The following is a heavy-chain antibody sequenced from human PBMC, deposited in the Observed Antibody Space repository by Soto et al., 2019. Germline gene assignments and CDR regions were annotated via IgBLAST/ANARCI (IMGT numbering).Heavy chain of an antibody. CDR1: GGTFSSYT. D-gene: IGHD3-9*01. Sequence: QVQLVQSGAEVKKPGSSVKVSCKASGGTFSSYTISWVRQAPGQGLEWMGRIIPILGIANYAQKFQGRVTITADKSTSTAYMERSSLRSEDTAVYYCASHRYFDHHTAAWFDPWGQGTLVTVSS. CDR2: IIPILGIA. V-gene: IGHV1-69*02. CDR3: ASHRYFDHHTAAWFDP. J-gene: IGHJ5*02.